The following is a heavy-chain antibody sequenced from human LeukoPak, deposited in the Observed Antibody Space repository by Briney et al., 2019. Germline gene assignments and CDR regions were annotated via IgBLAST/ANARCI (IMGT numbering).Heavy chain of an antibody. Sequence: GGSLRLSCVASGFNFNIYGMQRVRQAPDKGREWVTYISYNGGKIHCSDSVKGRFTISRDNSKNTLYLQMNSLRPEDTAVYYCAKVAGNIYYFDYWGQGALVTVSS. CDR2: ISYNGGKI. V-gene: IGHV3-30*02. CDR3: AKVAGNIYYFDY. D-gene: IGHD4-23*01. CDR1: GFNFNIYG. J-gene: IGHJ4*02.